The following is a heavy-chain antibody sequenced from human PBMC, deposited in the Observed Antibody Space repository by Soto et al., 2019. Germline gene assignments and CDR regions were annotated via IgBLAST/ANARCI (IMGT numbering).Heavy chain of an antibody. J-gene: IGHJ6*02. Sequence: EVQLVESGGVVVQPGGSLRLSCAASGFTFDDYTMHWVRQAPGKGLEWVSLISWDGGSTYYADSVKGRFTISRDNSKNSLYLQMNSLRTEDTALYYCAKDIVVATISDYYYGMDVWGQGTTVTVSS. CDR1: GFTFDDYT. CDR3: AKDIVVATISDYYYGMDV. CDR2: ISWDGGST. D-gene: IGHD5-12*01. V-gene: IGHV3-43*01.